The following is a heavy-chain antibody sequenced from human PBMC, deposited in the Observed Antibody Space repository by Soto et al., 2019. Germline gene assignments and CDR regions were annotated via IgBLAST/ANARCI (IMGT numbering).Heavy chain of an antibody. CDR2: IIPLSDTP. V-gene: IGHV1-69*06. CDR1: GGTFSSYT. CDR3: ARLAHWLRSPRLQFDS. D-gene: IGHD5-12*01. J-gene: IGHJ4*02. Sequence: QGQLVQSGAEVKKPGSSVKISCKASGGTFSSYTFSWVRQAPGQGLEWMGGIIPLSDTPNYAQKFQGRVTITADKSTSTAYMELSSLRSEDTAVYYCARLAHWLRSPRLQFDSWGQGTLVTVSS.